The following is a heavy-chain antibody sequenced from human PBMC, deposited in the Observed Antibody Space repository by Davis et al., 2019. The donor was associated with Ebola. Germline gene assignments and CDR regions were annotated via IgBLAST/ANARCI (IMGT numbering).Heavy chain of an antibody. J-gene: IGHJ4*02. CDR1: GYPFVSHV. CDR2: IDTNTGKP. D-gene: IGHD7-27*01. Sequence: ASVTVSCKTSGYPFVSHVVTLVRQAPGEGLQWLGWIDTNTGKPPYARASAGRLVFSSDTSVSTAYLQISGLKIEDTGVYYCARGHMGTPDYWGQGTRVTVSS. CDR3: ARGHMGTPDY. V-gene: IGHV7-4-1*01.